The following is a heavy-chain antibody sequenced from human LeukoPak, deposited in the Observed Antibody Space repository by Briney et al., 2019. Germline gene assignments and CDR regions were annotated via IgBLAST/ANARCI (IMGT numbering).Heavy chain of an antibody. CDR1: GFIFSNYA. Sequence: PGGSLRLSCGASGFIFSNYAMSWVRQAPGKGLEWVSAISGSGVYTYYADSVKGRFTISRDNSKNTLYLQMNSLRAEDTAVYYCANLDGPKLGPQWLKFDYWGQGTLVTVSS. D-gene: IGHD6-19*01. CDR2: ISGSGVYT. CDR3: ANLDGPKLGPQWLKFDY. J-gene: IGHJ4*02. V-gene: IGHV3-23*01.